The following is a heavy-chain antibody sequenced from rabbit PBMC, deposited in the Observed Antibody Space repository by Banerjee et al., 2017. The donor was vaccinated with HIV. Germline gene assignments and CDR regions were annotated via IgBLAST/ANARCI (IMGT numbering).Heavy chain of an antibody. J-gene: IGHJ4*01. CDR2: INSGTGDA. CDR3: ARTVSAYAYYNDGYADYAYPIYFNL. D-gene: IGHD6-1*01. V-gene: IGHV1S40*01. Sequence: QSLEESGGDLVKPGASLTLTCTASGFDLTNDYMTWVRQAPGKGLEWIGCINSGTGDAYCGRWAKGRFTISKTSSTTVTLQMTSLTAADTATYFCARTVSAYAYYNDGYADYAYPIYFNLWGQGTLVTVS. CDR1: GFDLTNDY.